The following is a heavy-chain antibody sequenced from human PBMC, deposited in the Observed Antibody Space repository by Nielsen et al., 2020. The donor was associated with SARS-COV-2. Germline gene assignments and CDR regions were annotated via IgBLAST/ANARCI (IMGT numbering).Heavy chain of an antibody. CDR1: GGSSSSADYY. J-gene: IGHJ3*02. V-gene: IGHV4-30-4*01. Sequence: SETLSLTCTVSGGSSSSADYYWTWIRQPPGKGLEFIGYIYYSGSAYYNPSLQSRVTISIDTSRNQFSLSLRSVTAADTAVYYCARDGVGPAERNAFDIWGHGTMVTVSS. D-gene: IGHD1-26*01. CDR2: IYYSGSA. CDR3: ARDGVGPAERNAFDI.